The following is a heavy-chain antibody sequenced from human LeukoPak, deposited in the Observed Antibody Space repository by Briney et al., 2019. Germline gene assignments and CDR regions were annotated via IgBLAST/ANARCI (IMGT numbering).Heavy chain of an antibody. CDR2: INWDGGST. Sequence: PGGSLRLSCAASGFSIEDYTMHWVRQTPGKGLEWVSLINWDGGSTYYGDSVKGRFTISKDNNKNSLYLQMDSLRSEDTALYYCARGGFYYGISGYFDYWGQGTQVTVSS. CDR3: ARGGFYYGISGYFDY. D-gene: IGHD3-22*01. J-gene: IGHJ4*02. V-gene: IGHV3-43*01. CDR1: GFSIEDYT.